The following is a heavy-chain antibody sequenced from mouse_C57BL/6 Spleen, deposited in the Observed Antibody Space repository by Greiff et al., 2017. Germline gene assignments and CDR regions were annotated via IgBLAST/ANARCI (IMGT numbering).Heavy chain of an antibody. Sequence: QVHVKQSGAELVKPGASVKISCKASGYAFSSYWMNWVKQRPGKGLEWIGQIYPGDGDTNYNGKFKGKATLTADKSSSTAYMQLSSLTSEDSAVYYCARSPHYYGSSYDWYFDVWGTGTTVTVSS. D-gene: IGHD1-1*01. CDR1: GYAFSSYW. V-gene: IGHV1-80*01. CDR2: IYPGDGDT. J-gene: IGHJ1*03. CDR3: ARSPHYYGSSYDWYFDV.